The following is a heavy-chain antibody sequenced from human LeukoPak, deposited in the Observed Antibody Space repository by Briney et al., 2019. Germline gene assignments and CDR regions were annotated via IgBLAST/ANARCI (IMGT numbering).Heavy chain of an antibody. CDR2: IRSKAYGGTT. CDR3: TRFSVNYYYYYMDV. V-gene: IGHV3-49*02. J-gene: IGHJ6*03. Sequence: WLRQAPGKGLEWVGFIRSKAYGGTTEYAASVKGRFTISRDDSKSIAYLQMNSLKTEDTAVYYCTRFSVNYYYYYMDVWGKGTTVTISS. D-gene: IGHD5/OR15-5a*01.